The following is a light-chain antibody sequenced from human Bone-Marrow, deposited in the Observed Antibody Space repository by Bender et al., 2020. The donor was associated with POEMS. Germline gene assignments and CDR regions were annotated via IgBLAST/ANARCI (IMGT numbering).Light chain of an antibody. J-gene: IGLJ3*02. CDR2: NNE. CDR1: SSNMGAGYG. V-gene: IGLV1-40*01. CDR3: QSYDISLSGWV. Sequence: QSVLTQPPSVSGAPGQTVTISCTGTSSNMGAGYGVNWYQQLPGTAPKLLIYNNENRPSGVPDRISGSKSGTSASLAIPGLRAEDEADYYCQSYDISLSGWVFGGGTKLTAL.